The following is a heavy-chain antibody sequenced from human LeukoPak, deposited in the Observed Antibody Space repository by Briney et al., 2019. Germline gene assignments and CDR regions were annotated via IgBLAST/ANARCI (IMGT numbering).Heavy chain of an antibody. CDR2: VWHDDNQK. J-gene: IGHJ3*01. D-gene: IGHD1-26*01. Sequence: GRSLRLSCAASGFPFSIFGMHWVRQAPGKGLEWVAVVWHDDNQKYYADSVKGRFTISKVNSKNTVYLQMNSLRAEDTATYYCARDGSTYTINFYQALDVWGQGTMVTVSS. CDR3: ARDGSTYTINFYQALDV. V-gene: IGHV3-33*01. CDR1: GFPFSIFG.